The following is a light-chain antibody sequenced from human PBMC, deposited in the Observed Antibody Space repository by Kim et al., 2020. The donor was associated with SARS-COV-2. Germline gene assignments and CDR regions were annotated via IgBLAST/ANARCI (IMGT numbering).Light chain of an antibody. J-gene: IGKJ4*01. CDR3: QQYGYSLS. CDR1: QSVSSSY. Sequence: CSPVGSATLSFRASQSVSSSYLAWYQLNPGQAPRLLIYGASSRATGLPDRFSGSGSGTDFTLTISRLEPEDFAVYYCQQYGYSLSFGGGTKVEIK. V-gene: IGKV3-20*01. CDR2: GAS.